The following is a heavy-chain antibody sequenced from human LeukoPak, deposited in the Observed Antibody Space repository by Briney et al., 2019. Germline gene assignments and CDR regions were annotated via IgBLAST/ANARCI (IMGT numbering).Heavy chain of an antibody. CDR3: ARDLRECVVVPAATYYCYYGMDV. J-gene: IGHJ6*02. CDR1: GGTFSSYA. CDR2: IIPIFGTA. Sequence: SVKVSCKASGGTFSSYAISWVRQAPGQGLEWMGGIIPIFGTANYAQKFQGRVTITADESTSTAYMELSSLRSEDTAVYYCARDLRECVVVPAATYYCYYGMDVWGQGTTVTVSS. D-gene: IGHD2-2*01. V-gene: IGHV1-69*13.